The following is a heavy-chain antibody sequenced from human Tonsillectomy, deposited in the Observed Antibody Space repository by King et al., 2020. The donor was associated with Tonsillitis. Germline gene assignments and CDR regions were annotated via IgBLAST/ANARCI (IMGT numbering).Heavy chain of an antibody. CDR1: GGSISSSTYY. D-gene: IGHD3/OR15-3a*01. Sequence: QLQESGPGLVKPSETLSLTCTVSGGSISSSTYYWGWIRQSPGKGLEWVGSSFYTGSSYYSASVKGRVTISVDTSKNQISLRLTSVTAADTAVYYCVRNFKAVGTEPALGGQGTLVIVPS. J-gene: IGHJ4*02. V-gene: IGHV4-39*07. CDR2: SFYTGSS. CDR3: VRNFKAVGTEPAL.